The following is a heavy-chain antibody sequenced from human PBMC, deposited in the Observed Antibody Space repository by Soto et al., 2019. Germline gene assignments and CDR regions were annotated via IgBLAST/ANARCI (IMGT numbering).Heavy chain of an antibody. V-gene: IGHV1-8*01. J-gene: IGHJ4*02. CDR3: ARAGNGYGRSEDY. CDR2: MNPNSGNT. Sequence: EASVKVSCKASGYTFPSYVINWARQATGQGLEGMGWMNPNSGNTDYAQKFQGRVTMTRNTPIRTAYMALSSLRSKATPVYYFARAGNGYGRSEDYWGQGTLVTVSS. CDR1: GYTFPSYV. D-gene: IGHD5-12*01.